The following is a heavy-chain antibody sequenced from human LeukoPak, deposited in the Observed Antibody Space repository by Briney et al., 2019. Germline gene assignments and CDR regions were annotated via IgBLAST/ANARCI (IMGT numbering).Heavy chain of an antibody. J-gene: IGHJ1*01. D-gene: IGHD6-19*01. CDR1: GFTFSSYS. CDR3: ARVAREQWLVAFQH. V-gene: IGHV3-21*01. Sequence: PGGSLRLSCAASGFTFSSYSMKWVRQAPGKGLEWVSSISSSSSYIYYADSVKGRFTISRNNAKNSLYLQMNSLRAEDTAVYYCARVAREQWLVAFQHWGQGTLVTVSS. CDR2: ISSSSSYI.